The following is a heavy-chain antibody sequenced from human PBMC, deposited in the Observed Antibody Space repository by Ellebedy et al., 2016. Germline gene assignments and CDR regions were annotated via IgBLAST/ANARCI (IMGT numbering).Heavy chain of an antibody. CDR1: GYTFTSYG. V-gene: IGHV1-18*01. D-gene: IGHD4-11*01. CDR3: ARVALDYSNLYYYYYYMDV. CDR2: ISAYNGNT. Sequence: ASVKVSXXASGYTFTSYGISWVRQAPGQGLEWMGWISAYNGNTNYAQKLQGRVTMTTDTSTSTAYMELRSLRSDDTAVYYCARVALDYSNLYYYYYYMDVWGKGTTVTVSS. J-gene: IGHJ6*03.